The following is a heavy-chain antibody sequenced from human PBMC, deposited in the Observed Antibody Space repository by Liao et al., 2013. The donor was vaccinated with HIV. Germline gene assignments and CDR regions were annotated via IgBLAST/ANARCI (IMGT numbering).Heavy chain of an antibody. CDR2: IYDSGST. D-gene: IGHD2-2*02. CDR1: GGSISSYY. V-gene: IGHV4-59*01. CDR3: ARDMGIICSSTSCYTHWYFDL. Sequence: QVQLQESGPGLVKPSETLSLTCTVSGGSISSYYWSWIRQPPGKGLEWIGYIYDSGSTNYNPSLKSRVTISVDTSKNQFSLKLSSVTAADTAVYYCARDMGIICSSTSCYTHWYFDLWGRGTLVTVSS. J-gene: IGHJ2*01.